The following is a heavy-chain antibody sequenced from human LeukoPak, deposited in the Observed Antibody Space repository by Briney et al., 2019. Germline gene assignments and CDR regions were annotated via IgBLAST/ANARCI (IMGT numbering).Heavy chain of an antibody. V-gene: IGHV1-18*01. Sequence: ASVKVSCKASGYMFTSYGISWARQAPGQGLEWLGWISALNGDTYLPQKFQGRVTMTRDTSTGTAYMELRSLKSDDTAVYYCARDPPRGMDVWGQGTTVTVSS. CDR1: GYMFTSYG. CDR3: ARDPPRGMDV. CDR2: ISALNGDT. J-gene: IGHJ6*02.